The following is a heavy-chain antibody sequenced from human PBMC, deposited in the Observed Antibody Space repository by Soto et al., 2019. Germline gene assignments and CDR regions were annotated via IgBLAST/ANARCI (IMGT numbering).Heavy chain of an antibody. CDR3: ARDLRFLEWLQSPYHYYGMDV. CDR1: GYTFTSYY. J-gene: IGHJ6*02. CDR2: INPSGGST. D-gene: IGHD3-3*01. V-gene: IGHV1-46*01. Sequence: ASVKVSCKASGYTFTSYYMHWVRQAPGQGLEWMGIINPSGGSTSYAQKFQGRVTMTRDTSTSTVYMELSSLRSEDTAVYYCARDLRFLEWLQSPYHYYGMDVRGQGTTVTVSS.